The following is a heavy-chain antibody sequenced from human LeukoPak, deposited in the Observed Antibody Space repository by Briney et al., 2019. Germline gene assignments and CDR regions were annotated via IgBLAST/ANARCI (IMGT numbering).Heavy chain of an antibody. J-gene: IGHJ4*02. CDR2: IYTSGST. CDR1: GGSISSYY. V-gene: IGHV4-4*07. Sequence: SETLSLTCTVSGGSISSYYWSWIRQPAGRGLEWIGRIYTSGSTNYNPSLKSRVTMSVDTSKNQFSLKLSSVTAADTAVYCYARIGKVGAGNWAPFDYWGQGTLITVSS. CDR3: ARIGKVGAGNWAPFDY. D-gene: IGHD1-26*01.